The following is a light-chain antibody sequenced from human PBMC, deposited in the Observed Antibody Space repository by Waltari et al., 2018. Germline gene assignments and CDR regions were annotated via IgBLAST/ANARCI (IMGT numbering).Light chain of an antibody. Sequence: QSVVTQPPSASGTPGQRVTISCSGCNFNIGSNSVYWFQQPPGAAPKLLMYDNDQRPSGVPDRFSASKSGTSASLAISALQSGDEADYYCATWEGSQRVFGTGTKVTVL. V-gene: IGLV1-44*01. CDR3: ATWEGSQRV. J-gene: IGLJ1*01. CDR1: NFNIGSNS. CDR2: DND.